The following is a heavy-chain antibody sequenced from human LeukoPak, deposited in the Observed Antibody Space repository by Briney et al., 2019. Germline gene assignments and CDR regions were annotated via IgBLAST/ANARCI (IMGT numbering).Heavy chain of an antibody. CDR2: ISYDGTNK. J-gene: IGHJ3*02. CDR3: AKEPTGGFDI. V-gene: IGHV3-30*18. CDR1: GFTFSSYG. Sequence: GRSLRLSCAASGFTFSSYGMQWVRQAPGKWLEWVALISYDGTNKYYAGSVKGRFTTSRDNSKNTLYLQMNSLRPEDTALYYCAKEPTGGFDIWGQGTMVTVSS. D-gene: IGHD2-8*02.